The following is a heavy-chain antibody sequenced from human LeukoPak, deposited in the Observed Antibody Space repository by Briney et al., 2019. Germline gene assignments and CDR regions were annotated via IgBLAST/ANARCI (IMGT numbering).Heavy chain of an antibody. Sequence: PSETLSLTCTVSGDSINSLDLWSWVRQPPGKGLEWIGEIYHSGSTNYNPSLKSRVTISVDKSKNQFSLKLSSVTAADTAVYYCASYGSGYSYAMDYWGQGTLVTVSS. CDR1: GDSINSLDL. V-gene: IGHV4-4*02. CDR2: IYHSGST. CDR3: ASYGSGYSYAMDY. J-gene: IGHJ4*02. D-gene: IGHD5-18*01.